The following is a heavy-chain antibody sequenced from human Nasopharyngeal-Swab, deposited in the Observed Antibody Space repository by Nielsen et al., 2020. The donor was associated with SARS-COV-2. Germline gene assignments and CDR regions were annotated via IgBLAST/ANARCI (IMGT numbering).Heavy chain of an antibody. CDR1: GFTVSSNY. J-gene: IGHJ4*02. CDR2: ISGSGDISGSGGST. V-gene: IGHV3-23*01. D-gene: IGHD2/OR15-2a*01. Sequence: GESLKISCAASGFTVSSNYMSWVRQAPGKGLEWVAAISGSGDISGSGGSTYYADSVKGRFTISRDNSKNTLSLQMNSLRAEDTAVYYCAKDLRGPYFFWGQGTLVTVSS. CDR3: AKDLRGPYFF.